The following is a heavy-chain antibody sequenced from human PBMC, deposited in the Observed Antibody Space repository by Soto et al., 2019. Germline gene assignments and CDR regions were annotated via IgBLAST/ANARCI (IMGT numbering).Heavy chain of an antibody. CDR3: AKDRGDLLTDQNPKNHVSDV. D-gene: IGHD3-9*01. CDR2: ISGSGGRR. CDR1: GFTFSSFA. Sequence: EMQLLESGGGLAQPGGSLTLSCTVSGFTFSSFAMSWVRQAPGKGQEWVSFISGSGGRRFYADSVKGRFTISRDNFKSMLYLQMNSLRVEDTAIYYCAKDRGDLLTDQNPKNHVSDVWGQGTRVTVSS. J-gene: IGHJ3*01. V-gene: IGHV3-23*01.